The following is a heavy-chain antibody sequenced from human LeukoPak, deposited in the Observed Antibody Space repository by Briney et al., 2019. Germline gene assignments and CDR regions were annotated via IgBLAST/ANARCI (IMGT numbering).Heavy chain of an antibody. J-gene: IGHJ4*02. V-gene: IGHV1-46*01. CDR1: GYTFTSYW. CDR2: INPDGGST. Sequence: ASVKVSCKASGYTFTSYWIQWVRQDPGQGLEWMGLINPDGGSTAYAHRFQGRVIMTRDTSTSTAYMDLSSLRSEDTAVYHCARAPRNSSTMLDFWGQGTLVTISS. CDR3: ARAPRNSSTMLDF. D-gene: IGHD6-13*01.